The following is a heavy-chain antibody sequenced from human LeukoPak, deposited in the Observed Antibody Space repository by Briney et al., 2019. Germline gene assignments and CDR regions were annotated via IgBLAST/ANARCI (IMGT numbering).Heavy chain of an antibody. Sequence: GGSLRLSCAASGFTFSSYAMSWVRQAPGKGLEWVSGISGSGGSTYYADSVKGRFTISRDNSKNTLYLQMNSLRAEDTAVYYCTVWALSSIAARDAFDIWGQGTMVTVSS. CDR3: TVWALSSIAARDAFDI. D-gene: IGHD6-6*01. CDR2: ISGSGGST. CDR1: GFTFSSYA. J-gene: IGHJ3*02. V-gene: IGHV3-23*01.